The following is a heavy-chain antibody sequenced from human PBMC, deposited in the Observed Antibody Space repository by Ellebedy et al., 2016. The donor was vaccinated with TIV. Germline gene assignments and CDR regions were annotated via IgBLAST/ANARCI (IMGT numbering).Heavy chain of an antibody. CDR1: GGSISSSSYY. CDR2: IYYSGST. D-gene: IGHD5-12*01. J-gene: IGHJ3*02. CDR3: ARFVRATKAFDI. Sequence: MPSETLSLTCTVSGGSISSSSYYWGWIRLPPGKGLEWIGNIYYSGSTYYNPSLQSRVTISVDTSKNQFSLRLNYVTAADTAVYYCARFVRATKAFDIWGQGTMVTVSS. V-gene: IGHV4-39*07.